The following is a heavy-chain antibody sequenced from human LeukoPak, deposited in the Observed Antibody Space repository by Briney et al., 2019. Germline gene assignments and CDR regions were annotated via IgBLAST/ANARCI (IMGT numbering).Heavy chain of an antibody. J-gene: IGHJ5*02. V-gene: IGHV1-18*01. D-gene: IGHD1-14*01. Sequence: ASVKVSCKASGYTFTSYGISWVRQAPGQGLEWMGWISAYNGNTNYAQKLQGRVTMTTDTSTSTAYMELRSLRSDDTAVYYCARDFHRVISYGFDPWGQETLVTVSS. CDR3: ARDFHRVISYGFDP. CDR1: GYTFTSYG. CDR2: ISAYNGNT.